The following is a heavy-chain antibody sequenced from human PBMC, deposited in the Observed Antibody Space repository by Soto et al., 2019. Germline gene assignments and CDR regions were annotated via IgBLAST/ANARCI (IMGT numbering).Heavy chain of an antibody. CDR3: ARRPLYYDFWSGYSGFDP. D-gene: IGHD3-3*01. CDR1: GGSFSGYY. J-gene: IGHJ5*02. Sequence: SETLSLTCAVYGGSFSGYYWSWIRQPPGKGLEWIGEINHSGSTNYNPSLKSRVTISVDTSKNQFSLKLSSVTAADTAVYYCARRPLYYDFWSGYSGFDPWGQGTLVTVSS. CDR2: INHSGST. V-gene: IGHV4-34*01.